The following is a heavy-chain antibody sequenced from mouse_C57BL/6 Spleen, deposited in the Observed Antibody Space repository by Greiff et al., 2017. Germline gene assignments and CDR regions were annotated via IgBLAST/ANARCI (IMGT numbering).Heavy chain of an antibody. J-gene: IGHJ4*01. CDR2: IYPGSGST. V-gene: IGHV1-55*01. D-gene: IGHD1-1*01. CDR1: GYTFTSYW. CDR3: ARLTTVVATSMDY. Sequence: QVQLKQPGAELVKPGASVKMSCKASGYTFTSYWITWVKQRPGQGLEWIGDIYPGSGSTNYNEKFKSKATLTVDTSSSTAYMQLSSLTSEDSAVYYCARLTTVVATSMDYWGQGTSVTVSS.